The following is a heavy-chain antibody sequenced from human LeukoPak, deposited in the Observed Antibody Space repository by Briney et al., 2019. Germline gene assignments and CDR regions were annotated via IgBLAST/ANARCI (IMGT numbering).Heavy chain of an antibody. CDR3: ARAARDAFDI. J-gene: IGHJ3*02. Sequence: KPSETLSLTCAVYGESFSGYYWSWIRQPPGKGLEWIGEINHSGSTNYNPSLKSRVTISVDKSKNQFSLKLSSVTAADTAVYYCARAARDAFDIWGQGTMVTVSS. V-gene: IGHV4-34*01. CDR2: INHSGST. CDR1: GESFSGYY.